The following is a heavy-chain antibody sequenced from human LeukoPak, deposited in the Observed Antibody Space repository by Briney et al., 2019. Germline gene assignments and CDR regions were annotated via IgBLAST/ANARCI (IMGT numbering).Heavy chain of an antibody. Sequence: PGASVKVSCKASGYTFTSYDINWVRQATGQGLEWMGWMNPNSGNTGYAQKFQGRVTMTRDTSISTAYMELSSLRSEVSAVYFCARRADHYDSSCYQHWGQGTLVTVSS. CDR3: ARRADHYDSSCYQH. J-gene: IGHJ4*02. D-gene: IGHD3-22*01. V-gene: IGHV1-8*01. CDR2: MNPNSGNT. CDR1: GYTFTSYD.